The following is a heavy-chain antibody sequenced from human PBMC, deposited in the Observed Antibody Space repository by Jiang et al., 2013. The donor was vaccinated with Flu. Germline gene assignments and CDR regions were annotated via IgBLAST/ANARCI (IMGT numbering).Heavy chain of an antibody. D-gene: IGHD6-19*01. CDR3: ARDGCIAVAGKDAPYYGMDV. J-gene: IGHJ6*04. CDR2: IIPILGIA. V-gene: IGHV1-69*04. CDR1: GGTFSSYA. Sequence: SGAEVKKPGSSVKVSCKASGGTFSSYAISWVRQAPGQGLEWMGRIIPILGIANYAQKFQGRVTITADKSTSTAYMELSSLGSEDTAVYYCARDGCIAVAGKDAPYYGMDVWGKGTTVTVSS.